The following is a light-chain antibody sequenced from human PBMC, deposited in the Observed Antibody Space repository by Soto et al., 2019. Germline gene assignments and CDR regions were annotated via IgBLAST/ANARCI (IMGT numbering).Light chain of an antibody. CDR3: QSYDSSLRGV. CDR2: GNS. CDR1: SSNIGAGYD. J-gene: IGLJ1*01. Sequence: QSVLTQPPSVSGAPGQRVTISCTGSSSNIGAGYDVHWYQQLPGTAPKLLIYGNSNRPSGVPDRFSGSKSCTSASLAITGLQAEDEADYYCQSYDSSLRGVFGTGTKLTVL. V-gene: IGLV1-40*01.